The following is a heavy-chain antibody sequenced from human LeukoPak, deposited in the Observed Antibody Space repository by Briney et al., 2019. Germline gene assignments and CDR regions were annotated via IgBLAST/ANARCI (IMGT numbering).Heavy chain of an antibody. J-gene: IGHJ4*02. Sequence: GGSLRLSCAASGFTFSSFGMHWVRQAPGKGLEWVSAISGSGGSTYYADSVKGRFTISRDNSKNTLYLQMNSLRAEDTAVYYCAKTTAMVTTWGQGTLVTVSS. V-gene: IGHV3-23*01. CDR3: AKTTAMVTT. CDR2: ISGSGGST. D-gene: IGHD5-18*01. CDR1: GFTFSSFG.